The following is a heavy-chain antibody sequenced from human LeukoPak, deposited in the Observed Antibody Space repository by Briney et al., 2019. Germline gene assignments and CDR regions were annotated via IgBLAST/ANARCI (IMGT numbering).Heavy chain of an antibody. V-gene: IGHV3-33*01. CDR2: IWYDGSNK. Sequence: AGRSLRLSCAASGFTFSNHGMHWVRQAPGKGLEWVALIWYDGSNKEYAESVKGRFTISRDNSKNTLYLQMNSLRDEDTAVYYCARDQGTSTTAPKRKGRFDPWGQGTLATVSS. J-gene: IGHJ5*02. CDR1: GFTFSNHG. CDR3: ARDQGTSTTAPKRKGRFDP. D-gene: IGHD1-1*01.